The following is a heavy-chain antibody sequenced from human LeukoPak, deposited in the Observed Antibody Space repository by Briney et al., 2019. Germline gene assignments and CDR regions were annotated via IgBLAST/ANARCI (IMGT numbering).Heavy chain of an antibody. Sequence: RTGGSLRLSCAASEFTFSRYAMSWVRQAPGKGLEWVSTISGTGGSTYYADSVKGRFTISRDNSKNTMYLQMNSLRAEDTAVYYCASEYCGADCRHDYWGQGTLVTVSS. V-gene: IGHV3-23*01. J-gene: IGHJ4*02. CDR2: ISGTGGST. CDR1: EFTFSRYA. D-gene: IGHD2-21*02. CDR3: ASEYCGADCRHDY.